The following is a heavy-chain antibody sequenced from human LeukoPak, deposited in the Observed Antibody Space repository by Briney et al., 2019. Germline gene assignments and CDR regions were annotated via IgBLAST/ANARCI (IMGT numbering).Heavy chain of an antibody. V-gene: IGHV3-33*08. J-gene: IGHJ4*02. CDR2: IWYDGSNK. CDR3: ARGQQLLGEGVDY. D-gene: IGHD2-2*01. Sequence: GGSLRLSCAASGFTFSSYGMHWVRQAPGKGLEWVAVIWYDGSNKYYADSVKGRFTISRGNSKNTLYLQMNSLRAEDTAVYYCARGQQLLGEGVDYWGQGTLVTVSS. CDR1: GFTFSSYG.